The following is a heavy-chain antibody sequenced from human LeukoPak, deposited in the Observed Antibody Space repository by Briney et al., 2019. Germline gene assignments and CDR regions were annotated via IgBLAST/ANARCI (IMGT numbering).Heavy chain of an antibody. CDR3: ARGSSERDWFDL. CDR2: INPNSGGA. V-gene: IGHV1-2*02. Sequence: ASVKVSCKASGYTFTGYFMNWVRQAPGQGLEWMEWINPNSGGANYAQKFQGRVTMTRDTSISTAYMELSSLTSDDTAVYYCARGSSERDWFDLWGQGTLVTVSS. CDR1: GYTFTGYF. D-gene: IGHD1-1*01. J-gene: IGHJ5*02.